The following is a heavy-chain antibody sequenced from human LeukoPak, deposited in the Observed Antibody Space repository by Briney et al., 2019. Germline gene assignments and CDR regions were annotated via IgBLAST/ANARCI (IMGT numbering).Heavy chain of an antibody. V-gene: IGHV3-21*01. D-gene: IGHD3-3*01. J-gene: IGHJ4*02. Sequence: GGSLRLSCAASGFTFSSYSMNWVRQAPGKGLEWVSSISSSSSYIYYADSVKGRFTISRDNAKNSLYLQMNSLRAEDTAVYYCAKDRGVFGVTYSLDYWGQGTLVTVSS. CDR1: GFTFSSYS. CDR2: ISSSSSYI. CDR3: AKDRGVFGVTYSLDY.